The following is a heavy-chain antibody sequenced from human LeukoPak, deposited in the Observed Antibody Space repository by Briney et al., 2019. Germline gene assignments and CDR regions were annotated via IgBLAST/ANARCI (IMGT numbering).Heavy chain of an antibody. D-gene: IGHD3-22*01. CDR3: AKDRYYYDSSGYYYPHY. J-gene: IGHJ4*02. Sequence: GGSLRLSCAASGFTFSSYAMSWVRQAPGKGLEWVSAISGSGGSTYYADSVKGRFTISRDNSKNTLYLQMNSLRAEDTAVYYCAKDRYYYDSSGYYYPHYWGQGTLVTVSS. V-gene: IGHV3-23*01. CDR2: ISGSGGST. CDR1: GFTFSSYA.